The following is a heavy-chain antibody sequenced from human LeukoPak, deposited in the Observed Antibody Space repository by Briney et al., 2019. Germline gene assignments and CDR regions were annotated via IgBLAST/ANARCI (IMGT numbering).Heavy chain of an antibody. D-gene: IGHD3-22*01. V-gene: IGHV1-2*02. CDR2: INPNSGGT. CDR1: GYTFTGYY. CDR3: ARDLTPPYYDSGGYSRSDWYFDL. J-gene: IGHJ2*01. Sequence: ASVKVSCKASGYTFTGYYMHWVRQAPGQGLEWMGWINPNSGGTNYAQKFQGRVTMTRDTSISTAYMELSRLRSDDTAVYYCARDLTPPYYDSGGYSRSDWYFDLWGRGTLVTVSS.